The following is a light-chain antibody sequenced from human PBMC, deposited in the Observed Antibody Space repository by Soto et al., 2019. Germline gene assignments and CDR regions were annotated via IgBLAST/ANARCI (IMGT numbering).Light chain of an antibody. CDR3: PHSYSPLCT. CDR2: SAF. V-gene: IGKV1-39*01. CDR1: QSISSW. Sequence: DVQMSQSPSTLSASVGDRVSVTCRASQSISSWLAWYQQKPGIVTKLVIYSAFNLQSGVPSRFSGSGSGTDFTLMIRSLQAEDCAPYRCPHSYSPLCTFGEGTNVAIK. J-gene: IGKJ1*01.